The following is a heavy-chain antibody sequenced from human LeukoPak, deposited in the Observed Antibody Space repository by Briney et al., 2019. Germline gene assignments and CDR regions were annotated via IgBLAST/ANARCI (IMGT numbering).Heavy chain of an antibody. V-gene: IGHV3-30*18. D-gene: IGHD3/OR15-3a*01. J-gene: IGHJ4*02. CDR3: AKEEDLWTAFDY. CDR2: ISYDGSNK. Sequence: GGSLRLSCSASGFTFSSYGMHWVRQAPGKGLEWVAVISYDGSNKYYTDSVKGRFTISRDNSKNTLYLQMNSLRAEDTAVYYCAKEEDLWTAFDYWGQGTLVTVSS. CDR1: GFTFSSYG.